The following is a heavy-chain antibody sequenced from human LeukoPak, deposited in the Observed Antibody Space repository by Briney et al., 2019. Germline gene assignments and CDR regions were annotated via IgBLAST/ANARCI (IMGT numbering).Heavy chain of an antibody. V-gene: IGHV3-23*01. Sequence: GGSLRLSCAASGFTFSSYAMSWVRQAPGKGLEWVSAISGSGGSTYYADSVKGRFTISRDNSKNTLYLQMNSLRAEDTAVYYCAKDLPRQGRLWYYFDYWGQGTLVTVSS. CDR2: ISGSGGST. J-gene: IGHJ4*02. CDR3: AKDLPRQGRLWYYFDY. CDR1: GFTFSSYA. D-gene: IGHD3-10*01.